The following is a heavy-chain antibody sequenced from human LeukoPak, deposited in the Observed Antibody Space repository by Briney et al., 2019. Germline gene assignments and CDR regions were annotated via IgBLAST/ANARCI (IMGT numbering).Heavy chain of an antibody. CDR1: GYTFTSYY. Sequence: ASVKVSCKASGYTFTSYYMHWVRQAPGQGLEWMGIIIPSGGSTSYAQKFQGRVTMTRDTSTSTVYMELISLRSEDTAVYYCARWWDDGSGYSYLYGMDVWGQGTTVTVSS. CDR3: ARWWDDGSGYSYLYGMDV. D-gene: IGHD3-22*01. V-gene: IGHV1-46*01. J-gene: IGHJ6*02. CDR2: IIPSGGST.